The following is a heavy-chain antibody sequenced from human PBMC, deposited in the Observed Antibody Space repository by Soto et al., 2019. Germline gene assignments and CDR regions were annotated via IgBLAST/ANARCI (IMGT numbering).Heavy chain of an antibody. CDR1: GDSIRSYY. D-gene: IGHD6-6*01. Sequence: PSETLSLTCTVSGDSIRSYYWSWIRQPPAKGLEWIGYIYYTGSTNYNPSLKSRVAISVDTSKNQFSLKLTSVTAADTAVYYCARHQQVDRFTLVWDPGTVVTVSS. CDR2: IYYTGST. V-gene: IGHV4-59*01. CDR3: ARHQQVDRFTLV. J-gene: IGHJ4*03.